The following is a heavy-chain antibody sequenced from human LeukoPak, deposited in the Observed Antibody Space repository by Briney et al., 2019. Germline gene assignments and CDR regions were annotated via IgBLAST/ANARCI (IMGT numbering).Heavy chain of an antibody. J-gene: IGHJ4*02. CDR1: GFTFSSYS. V-gene: IGHV3-21*01. Sequence: PGGSLRLSCAASGFTFSSYSMNWVRQAPGKGLEWVSSISSSSSYIYYADSVKGRFTISRDNAKNSLYLQMNSLRAEDTAVYYCAREPHHTPPLYYYDSSGYRPQGLFDYWGQGTLVTVSS. CDR3: AREPHHTPPLYYYDSSGYRPQGLFDY. CDR2: ISSSSSYI. D-gene: IGHD3-22*01.